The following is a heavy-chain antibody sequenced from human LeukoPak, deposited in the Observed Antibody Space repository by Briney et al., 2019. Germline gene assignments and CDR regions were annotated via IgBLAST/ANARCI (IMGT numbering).Heavy chain of an antibody. J-gene: IGHJ4*02. Sequence: GRSLRLSCAASGFTFSSYAMSGVRRAPGKGQEWVSAISCRGGSTYYADSVRGRFTISRDNSKNTLYLQMNSLRAEDTAVYYCAKDGGGPARPLIAAAGKSFDYWGQGTLVTVPS. CDR3: AKDGGGPARPLIAAAGKSFDY. CDR2: ISCRGGST. CDR1: GFTFSSYA. V-gene: IGHV3-23*01. D-gene: IGHD6-13*01.